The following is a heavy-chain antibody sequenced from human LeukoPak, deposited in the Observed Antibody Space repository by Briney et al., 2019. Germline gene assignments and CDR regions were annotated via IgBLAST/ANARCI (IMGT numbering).Heavy chain of an antibody. Sequence: SETLSLTCTVSGGSIGTNTYYWGWIRQPPGKGLEWIGSIYYSGRTYYNPSLKSRVTISVDTSKNQFSLKLSSVTAADTAVYYCARGLWLPQDFDYWGQGTLVTVSS. D-gene: IGHD5-24*01. CDR3: ARGLWLPQDFDY. V-gene: IGHV4-39*07. J-gene: IGHJ4*02. CDR1: GGSIGTNTYY. CDR2: IYYSGRT.